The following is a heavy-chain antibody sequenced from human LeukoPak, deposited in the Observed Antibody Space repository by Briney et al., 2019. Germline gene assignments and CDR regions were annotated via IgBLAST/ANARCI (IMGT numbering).Heavy chain of an antibody. CDR2: INPNSGGT. CDR1: GYTFTTYG. J-gene: IGHJ4*02. Sequence: ASVKVSCTASGYTFTTYGISWVRQAPGQGLEWMGRINPNSGGTNYAQKFQGRVTMTRDTSISTAYMELSRLRSDDTAVYYCAIGAARLPLDYWGQGTLVTVSS. CDR3: AIGAARLPLDY. V-gene: IGHV1-2*06. D-gene: IGHD6-6*01.